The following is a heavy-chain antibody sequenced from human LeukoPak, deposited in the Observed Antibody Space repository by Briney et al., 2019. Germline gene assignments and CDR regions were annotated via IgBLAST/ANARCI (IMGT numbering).Heavy chain of an antibody. CDR3: ARIRYSSSSIFDY. Sequence: SETLSLTCAVYGGSFSGYYWSWIRQPPGKGLEWIGEINHSGSTNYNPSLKSRVTISVDTSKNQFSLKLSSVTAADTAVYYCARIRYSSSSIFDYWGQGTLVTVSS. J-gene: IGHJ4*02. CDR2: INHSGST. CDR1: GGSFSGYY. V-gene: IGHV4-34*01. D-gene: IGHD6-6*01.